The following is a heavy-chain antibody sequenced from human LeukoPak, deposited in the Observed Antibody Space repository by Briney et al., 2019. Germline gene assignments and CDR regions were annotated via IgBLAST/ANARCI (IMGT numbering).Heavy chain of an antibody. CDR1: GFIFTTYW. D-gene: IGHD5-12*01. J-gene: IGHJ4*02. CDR2: INTDGTYT. CDR3: VRDNYSGFDL. V-gene: IGHV3-74*01. Sequence: GGALRLSCAASGFIFTTYWMHWGRQAPGKGLVWVSHINTDGTYTSYADSVKGRLTISRDNAKNTLYLQMNSLRAEDTAVYYCVRDNYSGFDLWGQGTLVTVSS.